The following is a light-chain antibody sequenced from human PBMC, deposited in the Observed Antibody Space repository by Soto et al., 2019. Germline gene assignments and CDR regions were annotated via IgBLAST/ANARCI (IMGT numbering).Light chain of an antibody. Sequence: QSVLTQPPSVSAAPGQKVTISCSGSSSNIGNNYVDWYQQLPGTAPKLLIHRNGQRPSGANDRFSGSKSGTSASLAISGLRSEDEADYYCATWDDRLRAYVIGAGTKVTVL. CDR1: SSNIGNNY. CDR3: ATWDDRLRAYV. CDR2: RNG. J-gene: IGLJ1*01. V-gene: IGLV1-47*01.